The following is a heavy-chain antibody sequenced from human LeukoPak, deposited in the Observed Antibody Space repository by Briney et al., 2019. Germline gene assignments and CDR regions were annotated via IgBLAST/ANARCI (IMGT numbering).Heavy chain of an antibody. Sequence: QAGGSLRLSCAASGFTFSNYWMSWARQAPGKGLEGVANIKEDGRERYYVDSVKGGFTVSRDNAKNSLYLQMNSLRDEDTAVYYCARDEDPTYYEDWGQGTLVTVSS. CDR1: GFTFSNYW. V-gene: IGHV3-7*01. CDR2: IKEDGRER. CDR3: ARDEDPTYYED. D-gene: IGHD2-15*01. J-gene: IGHJ4*02.